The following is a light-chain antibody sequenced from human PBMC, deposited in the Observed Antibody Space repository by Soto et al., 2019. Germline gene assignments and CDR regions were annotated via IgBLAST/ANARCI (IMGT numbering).Light chain of an antibody. CDR1: QSVSSN. CDR2: GAS. CDR3: QQYNNWWT. Sequence: EIVMTQSPVTLSVSPGERATLSCWAGQSVSSNLAWYQQKPGQAPRLLIYGASTRATGIPARFTASGSGTEFTLTISSLQFDDSAVYYCQQYNNWWTFGQGTKVEIK. J-gene: IGKJ1*01. V-gene: IGKV3-15*01.